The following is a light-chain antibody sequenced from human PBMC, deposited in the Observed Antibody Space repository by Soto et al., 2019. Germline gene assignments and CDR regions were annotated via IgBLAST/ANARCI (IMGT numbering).Light chain of an antibody. CDR2: GAS. CDR3: QQYSNWHT. Sequence: EIVMTQSPATLSVSPGERATLSCRASQSVSRNLAWYQQRPGQAPRLLISGASTRANGIAARFSGSGSGREFTLTISSLQSEESALYYCQQYSNWHTFGQGTRLEIK. J-gene: IGKJ5*01. V-gene: IGKV3-15*01. CDR1: QSVSRN.